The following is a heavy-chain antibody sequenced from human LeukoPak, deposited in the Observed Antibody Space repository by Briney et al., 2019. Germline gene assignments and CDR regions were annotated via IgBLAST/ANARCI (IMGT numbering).Heavy chain of an antibody. V-gene: IGHV1-2*06. CDR2: INPNSGGT. CDR1: GYTFTGYY. D-gene: IGHD3-10*01. J-gene: IGHJ2*01. Sequence: ASVKVSCKASGYTFTGYYVHWVRQAPGQGLEWMGRINPNSGGTNYAQKFQGRVTMTRDTSISTAYMELSRLRSDDTAVYYCATPRGADWYFDLWGRGTLVTVSS. CDR3: ATPRGADWYFDL.